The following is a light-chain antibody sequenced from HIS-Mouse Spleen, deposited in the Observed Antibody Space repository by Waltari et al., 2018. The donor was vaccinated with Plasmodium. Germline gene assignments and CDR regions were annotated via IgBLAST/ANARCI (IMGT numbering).Light chain of an antibody. CDR3: QQYNNWSFT. J-gene: IGKJ3*01. V-gene: IGKV3-15*01. Sequence: EIVMTQSPATLSVSPGERATLSCRASQSVSSNLAWYQQKPGQAPRLLIYGASTRATGIPASVSGSGSGTEFTLTISSLQSEDFAVYYCQQYNNWSFTVGPGTKVEIK. CDR2: GAS. CDR1: QSVSSN.